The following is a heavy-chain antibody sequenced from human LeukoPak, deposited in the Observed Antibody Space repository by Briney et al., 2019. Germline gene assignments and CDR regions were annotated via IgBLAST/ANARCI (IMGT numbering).Heavy chain of an antibody. V-gene: IGHV3-11*04. D-gene: IGHD3-3*01. CDR2: ISSGGTTT. CDR1: GFTFSDYY. Sequence: GGSLRLSCAASGFTFSDYYMSWIRQAPGKGLEWVSYISSGGTTTYYADSVKGRFTISRDNAKNSLYLQVNSLRAEDTAVYYCARDKAEAYSYAFWSGYYFDYWGQGTLVTVSS. CDR3: ARDKAEAYSYAFWSGYYFDY. J-gene: IGHJ4*02.